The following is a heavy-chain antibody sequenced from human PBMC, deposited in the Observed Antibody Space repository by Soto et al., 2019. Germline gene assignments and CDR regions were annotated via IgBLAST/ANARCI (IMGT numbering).Heavy chain of an antibody. CDR2: INPSGGST. J-gene: IGHJ4*02. CDR3: ARQHIRSIVVVPAAIAY. CDR1: GYTFTSYY. V-gene: IGHV1-46*01. Sequence: ASVKVSCKASGYTFTSYYMHWVRQAPGQGLEWMGIINPSGGSTSYAQKFQGRVTMTRDTSTSTVYMELSSLRSEDTAVYYCARQHIRSIVVVPAAIAYWGQGTLVTVYS. D-gene: IGHD2-2*01.